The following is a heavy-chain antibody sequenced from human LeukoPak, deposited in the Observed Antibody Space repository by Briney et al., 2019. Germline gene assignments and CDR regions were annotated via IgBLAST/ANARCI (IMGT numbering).Heavy chain of an antibody. CDR3: ARRRYYYDSSGYNPGAFDI. D-gene: IGHD3-22*01. J-gene: IGHJ3*02. Sequence: GESLKISCKGSGYSFTSYWIGWVRQMPGKGLEWMGIIYPGDSDTRYSPSFQGQVTISADKSISTAYLQWSSLKASDTAMYYCARRRYYYDSSGYNPGAFDIWGQGTMVTVSS. CDR2: IYPGDSDT. CDR1: GYSFTSYW. V-gene: IGHV5-51*01.